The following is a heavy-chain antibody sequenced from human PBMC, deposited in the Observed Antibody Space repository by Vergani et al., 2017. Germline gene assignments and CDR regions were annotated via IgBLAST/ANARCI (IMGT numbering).Heavy chain of an antibody. V-gene: IGHV3-66*01. CDR1: GFTVSSNY. Sequence: EVQLVESGGGLVQPGGSLRLSCAASGFTVSSNYMSWVRQAPGKGLEWVSVIYSGGSTYYADSVKGRFTISRDNSKNTLYLQMNRLRAADTAVYYCATARYSSGWDTDAFDIWGQGTMVTVSS. J-gene: IGHJ3*02. D-gene: IGHD6-19*01. CDR2: IYSGGST. CDR3: ATARYSSGWDTDAFDI.